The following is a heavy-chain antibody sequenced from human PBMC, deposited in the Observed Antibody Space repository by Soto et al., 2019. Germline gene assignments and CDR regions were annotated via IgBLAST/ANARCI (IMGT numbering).Heavy chain of an antibody. D-gene: IGHD3-3*01. J-gene: IGHJ4*02. CDR3: ARGITIFGVVDTRYYFDY. CDR1: GGSISSGGYS. Sequence: PSETLSLTCAVSGGSISSGGYSWSWIRQPPGKGLEWIGYIYHSGSTYYNPSLKSRVTISVDRSKNQFSLKLSSVTAADTAVYYCARGITIFGVVDTRYYFDYWGQGTLVTVSS. CDR2: IYHSGST. V-gene: IGHV4-30-2*01.